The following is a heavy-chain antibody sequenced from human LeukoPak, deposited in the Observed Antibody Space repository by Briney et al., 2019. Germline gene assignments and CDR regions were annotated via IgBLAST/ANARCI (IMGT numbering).Heavy chain of an antibody. CDR1: GFTFSSYS. J-gene: IGHJ4*02. V-gene: IGHV4-4*02. Sequence: GALRLSCAASGFTFSSYSMNWVRQPPGKGLEWIGEIHHSGSANYNPSLKSRVTISLDTSENHFSLRLSSVTAADTAVYYCVRDRGEFSYSHDYWGQGTLVTVSS. D-gene: IGHD1-26*01. CDR2: IHHSGSA. CDR3: VRDRGEFSYSHDY.